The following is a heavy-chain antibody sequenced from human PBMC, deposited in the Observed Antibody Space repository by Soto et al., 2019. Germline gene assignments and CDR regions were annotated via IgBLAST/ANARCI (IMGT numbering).Heavy chain of an antibody. Sequence: PGGSLRLSCAASGFTFSNAWMSWVRQAPGKGLEWVGRFKSKTDGGTTDYAAPVKGRFTISRDDSKNTLYLQMNSLKTEDTAVYYCTSKYSSSWYRKPPPQGLNWFDPWGQGTLVTVS. J-gene: IGHJ5*02. V-gene: IGHV3-15*01. CDR3: TSKYSSSWYRKPPPQGLNWFDP. CDR1: GFTFSNAW. CDR2: FKSKTDGGTT. D-gene: IGHD6-13*01.